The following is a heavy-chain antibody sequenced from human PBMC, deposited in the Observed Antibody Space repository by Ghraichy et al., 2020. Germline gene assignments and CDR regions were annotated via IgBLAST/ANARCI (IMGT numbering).Heavy chain of an antibody. D-gene: IGHD6-13*01. V-gene: IGHV1-2*04. CDR3: ARAESSSWYSGDFDY. CDR2: INPNSGGT. CDR1: GYTFTGYY. J-gene: IGHJ4*02. Sequence: ASVKVSCKASGYTFTGYYMHWVRQAPGQGLEWMGWINPNSGGTNYAQKFQGWVTMTRDTSISTAYMELSRLRSDDTAVYYCARAESSSWYSGDFDYWGQGTLVTVSS.